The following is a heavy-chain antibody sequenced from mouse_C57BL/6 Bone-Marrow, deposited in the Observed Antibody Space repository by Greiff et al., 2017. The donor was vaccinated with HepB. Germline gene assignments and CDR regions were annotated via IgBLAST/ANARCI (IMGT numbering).Heavy chain of an antibody. CDR1: GYTFTDYY. CDR2: INPNNGGT. CDR3: ARWLTTVGWYFDV. J-gene: IGHJ1*03. D-gene: IGHD1-1*01. V-gene: IGHV1-26*01. Sequence: EVQLQQSGPELVKPGASVKISFKASGYTFTDYYMNWVKQSHGKSLEWIGDINPNNGGTSYNQKFKGKATLTVDKSSSTAYMELRSLTSEDSAVYYCARWLTTVGWYFDVWGTGTTVTVSS.